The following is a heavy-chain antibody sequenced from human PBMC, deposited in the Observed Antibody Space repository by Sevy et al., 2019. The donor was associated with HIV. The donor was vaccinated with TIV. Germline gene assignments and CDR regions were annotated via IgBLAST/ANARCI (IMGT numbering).Heavy chain of an antibody. CDR2: ISFSSNYI. CDR3: ARPYGSGSWEAFDV. Sequence: GGSLRLSCVASGFTFSTYTMNWVRQAPGKGLEWISSISFSSNYIYYADSVKGRFTISRDNARNSLDLQMSSLRAEDTAVYYCARPYGSGSWEAFDVWGQGTMVTVSS. D-gene: IGHD3-10*01. V-gene: IGHV3-21*01. J-gene: IGHJ3*01. CDR1: GFTFSTYT.